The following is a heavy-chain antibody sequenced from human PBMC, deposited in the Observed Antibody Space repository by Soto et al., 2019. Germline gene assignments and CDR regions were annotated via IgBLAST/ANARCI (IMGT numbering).Heavy chain of an antibody. CDR2: IRSIANSYAT. CDR3: SRHDDVLLWVGESEDDAFDI. Sequence: GGSLRLSCAASGFTFSGSAMHWVRQASGKGLEWVGRIRSIANSYATSYAASVKGRFTFSRDDSKNTAYLQMNSLRTEDTAVYYCSRHDDVLLWVGESEDDAFDIWGQGTMVTVSS. CDR1: GFTFSGSA. D-gene: IGHD3-10*01. J-gene: IGHJ3*02. V-gene: IGHV3-73*01.